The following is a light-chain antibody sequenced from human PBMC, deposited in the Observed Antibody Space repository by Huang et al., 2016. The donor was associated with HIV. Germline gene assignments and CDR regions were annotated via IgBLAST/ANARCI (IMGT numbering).Light chain of an antibody. CDR2: GST. CDR1: QSVSSN. V-gene: IGKV3-15*01. CDR3: QQYNNWHLT. Sequence: IVMTQTPATLPVSPGGRATLSCRASQSVSSNLAWYQQRPGQAPRLIIYGSTTRATGVPASFSGSGSGTDFTLTINSLQSEDFGIYYCQQYNNWHLTFGGGTRV. J-gene: IGKJ4*01.